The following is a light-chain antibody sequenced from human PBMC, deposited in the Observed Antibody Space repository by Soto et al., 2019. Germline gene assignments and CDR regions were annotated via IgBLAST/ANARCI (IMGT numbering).Light chain of an antibody. CDR3: AAWDDSLSGRVV. V-gene: IGLV1-47*01. CDR1: SSNIGSHY. Sequence: SVLTQPPSASETPGQRVTISCAGNSSNIGSHYVYWYHQVPGMAPKLLIFKDDQRPSGVSDRFSGSKSGTSASLAISGLRSEDEGDYYCAAWDDSLSGRVVFGGGTKLTVL. CDR2: KDD. J-gene: IGLJ2*01.